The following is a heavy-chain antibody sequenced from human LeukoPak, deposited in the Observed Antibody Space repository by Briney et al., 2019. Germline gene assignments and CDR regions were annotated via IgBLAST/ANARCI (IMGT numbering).Heavy chain of an antibody. CDR1: RFTVSRSG. Sequence: PGGSLRLSCAASRFTVSRSGMHWARQAPGRGLGGVSYIRPSGDNTYYGDSVKGRFTISRDNSKNTVYLQMNNMRVDDTAVYYCARVAGWHWFDPWGQGTLVTVSS. J-gene: IGHJ5*02. V-gene: IGHV3-23*01. CDR3: ARVAGWHWFDP. CDR2: IRPSGDNT. D-gene: IGHD6-19*01.